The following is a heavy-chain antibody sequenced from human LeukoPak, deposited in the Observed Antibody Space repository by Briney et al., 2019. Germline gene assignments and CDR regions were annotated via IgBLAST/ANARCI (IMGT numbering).Heavy chain of an antibody. V-gene: IGHV3-23*01. CDR2: ISGSGSGGST. J-gene: IGHJ4*02. Sequence: GGSLRLSCAASGFTFSSSAMSWVRQAPGKGLEWVSNISGSGSGGSTYYADSVKGRFTISRDNSKNTLYLQMNSLRAEDTAVYYCAKSGYNRFDYWGQGTLVTVST. CDR3: AKSGYNRFDY. D-gene: IGHD5-24*01. CDR1: GFTFSSSA.